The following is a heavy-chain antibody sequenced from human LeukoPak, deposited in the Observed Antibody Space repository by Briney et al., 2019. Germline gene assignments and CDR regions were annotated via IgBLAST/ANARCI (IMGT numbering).Heavy chain of an antibody. CDR2: INYSGKT. CDR3: ARHLGGTRELDT. Sequence: SETLSLTCTVSGGSITSYYWSWIPQPPGKGLEWIGYINYSGKTNYNPSLKSRVTTSVDTSNNQFSLRLRSVTAADTAVYYCARHLGGTRELDTWGQGTLVTVSS. CDR1: GGSITSYY. D-gene: IGHD1-26*01. V-gene: IGHV4-59*08. J-gene: IGHJ5*02.